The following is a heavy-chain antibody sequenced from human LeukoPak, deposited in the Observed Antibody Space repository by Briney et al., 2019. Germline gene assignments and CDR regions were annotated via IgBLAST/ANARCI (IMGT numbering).Heavy chain of an antibody. V-gene: IGHV3-23*01. J-gene: IGHJ5*02. Sequence: GGSLRLSCAASGFTFSSYAMSWVRQAPGKGLEWVSAISGSGGSTYYADSVKGRFTTSRDNSKNTLYLQMNSLRAEDTAVYYCAKRDKAAHQRWFDPWGQGTLVTVSS. CDR2: ISGSGGST. CDR1: GFTFSSYA. CDR3: AKRDKAAHQRWFDP. D-gene: IGHD6-6*01.